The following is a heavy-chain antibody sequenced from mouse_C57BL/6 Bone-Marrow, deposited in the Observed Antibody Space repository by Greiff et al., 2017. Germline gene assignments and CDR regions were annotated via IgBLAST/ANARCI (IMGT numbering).Heavy chain of an antibody. CDR2: IRSKSNNYAT. CDR3: VPLPFAY. Sequence: EVMLVESGGGLVQPKGSLKLSCAASGFSFNTYAMNWVRQAPGKGLEWVARIRSKSNNYATYYAESVKDRFTISRDDSESMLYLQMNNLKTEDTAMYYCVPLPFAYWGQGTLVTVSA. V-gene: IGHV10-1*01. D-gene: IGHD6-1*01. J-gene: IGHJ3*01. CDR1: GFSFNTYA.